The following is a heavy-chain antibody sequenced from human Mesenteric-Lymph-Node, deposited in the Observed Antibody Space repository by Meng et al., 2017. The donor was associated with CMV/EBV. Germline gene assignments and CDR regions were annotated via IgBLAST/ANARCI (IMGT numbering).Heavy chain of an antibody. CDR2: ISSSSTYI. CDR3: ARFQSTLGTSLYYYYYGMDV. Sequence: GGSLRLSCAASGFTFSTSGMSWVRQAPGKGLEWVASISSSSTYIYYADSVKGRFTVSRDNAENSLFLQMNSLRADDTAVYYCARFQSTLGTSLYYYYYGMDVWGQGTTVTVSS. V-gene: IGHV3-21*01. J-gene: IGHJ6*02. CDR1: GFTFSTSG. D-gene: IGHD5/OR15-5a*01.